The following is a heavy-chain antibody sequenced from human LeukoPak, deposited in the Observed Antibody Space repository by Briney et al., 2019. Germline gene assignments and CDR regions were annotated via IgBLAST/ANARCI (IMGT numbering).Heavy chain of an antibody. D-gene: IGHD3-22*01. J-gene: IGHJ3*01. CDR3: ARGLFLSGYLDAFDL. Sequence: QSGGSLRLSCAASGLTFSSYSMNWVRQAPGKGLEWVSLIYNDGRTYYADSVKGRYTISRDNSKNTVYLQMSSLRVEDTAVYYCARGLFLSGYLDAFDLWGQGTVVTVSS. CDR1: GLTFSSYS. CDR2: IYNDGRT. V-gene: IGHV3-53*01.